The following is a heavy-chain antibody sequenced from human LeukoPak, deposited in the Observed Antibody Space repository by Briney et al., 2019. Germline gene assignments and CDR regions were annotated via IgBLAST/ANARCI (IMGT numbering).Heavy chain of an antibody. CDR2: ISWNSGSI. Sequence: GGSLRLSCAGSGFIFNNYAMHWVRQPPGKGLGWVSGISWNSGSIDYADSVKGRFTISRDNAKNSLYLQMNSLRVEDTAFYYCAKDNRRHYASGPNPDSLHWGQGALVTVSS. J-gene: IGHJ4*02. CDR3: AKDNRRHYASGPNPDSLH. CDR1: GFIFNNYA. V-gene: IGHV3-9*01. D-gene: IGHD2-2*01.